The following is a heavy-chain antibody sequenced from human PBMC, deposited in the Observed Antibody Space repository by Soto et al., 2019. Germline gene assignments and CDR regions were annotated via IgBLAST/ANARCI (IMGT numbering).Heavy chain of an antibody. Sequence: SETLSLTCTVSGGSISSSSYYWGWIRQPPGNGLEWIGSIYYSGSTYYNPSLKSRVTISVDTSKNQFSLKLSSVTAADTAVYYCARQVRDSSGYSGTAKYPWGQGTLVTVSS. D-gene: IGHD3-22*01. V-gene: IGHV4-39*01. CDR1: GGSISSSSYY. J-gene: IGHJ5*02. CDR2: IYYSGST. CDR3: ARQVRDSSGYSGTAKYP.